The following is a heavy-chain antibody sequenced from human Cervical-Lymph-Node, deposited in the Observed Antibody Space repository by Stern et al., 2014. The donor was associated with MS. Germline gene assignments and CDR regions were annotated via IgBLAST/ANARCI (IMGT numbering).Heavy chain of an antibody. CDR1: GGSISSGDNY. J-gene: IGHJ4*02. CDR3: ARVPDYGDAFFDY. Sequence: QVQLVQSGPGLVKPSQTLSLTCTVSGGSISSGDNYWSWIRQPPGKGPEWIGYIHYSGGTYFNPSLKSRATISADTFKNQFSLKLNSMTAADTAVYYCARVPDYGDAFFDYWGQGILVTVSS. D-gene: IGHD4-17*01. V-gene: IGHV4-30-4*01. CDR2: IHYSGGT.